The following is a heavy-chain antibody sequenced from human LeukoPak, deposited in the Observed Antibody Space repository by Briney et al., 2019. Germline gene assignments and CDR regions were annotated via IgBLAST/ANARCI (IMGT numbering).Heavy chain of an antibody. CDR3: ARGNRSPYYYGSGSYYYFDY. J-gene: IGHJ4*02. CDR2: INHSEST. CDR1: GGSFSGYY. V-gene: IGHV4-34*01. Sequence: SETLSLTCAVYGGSFSGYYWSWIRQPPGKGLEWIGEINHSESTNYNPSLKSRVTISVDTSKNQFSLKLSSVTAADTAVYYCARGNRSPYYYGSGSYYYFDYWGQGTLVTVSS. D-gene: IGHD3-10*01.